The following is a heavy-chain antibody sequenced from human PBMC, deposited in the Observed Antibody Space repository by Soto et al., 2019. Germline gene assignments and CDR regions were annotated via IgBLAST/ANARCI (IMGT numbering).Heavy chain of an antibody. J-gene: IGHJ4*02. D-gene: IGHD3-22*01. V-gene: IGHV3-23*01. CDR2: ISGSGGST. Sequence: LRLSCAASGFTFSSYAMSWVRQAPGKGLEWVSAISGSGGSTYYADSVKGRFTISRDNSKNTLYLQMNSLRAEDTAVYYCAKVFYYDSSGFFDYWGQGTLVTVSS. CDR1: GFTFSSYA. CDR3: AKVFYYDSSGFFDY.